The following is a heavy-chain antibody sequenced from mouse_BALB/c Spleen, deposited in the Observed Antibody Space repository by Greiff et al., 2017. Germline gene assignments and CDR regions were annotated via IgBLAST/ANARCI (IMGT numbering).Heavy chain of an antibody. D-gene: IGHD2-4*01. V-gene: IGHV2-9*02. Sequence: VKLQESGPGLVAPSQSLSITCTVSGFSLTSYGVHWVRQPPGKGLEWLGVIWAGGSTNYNSALMSRLSISKDNSKSQVFLKMNSLQTDDTAMYYCARDWGMITAGAMDYWGQGTSVTVSS. J-gene: IGHJ4*01. CDR1: GFSLTSYG. CDR2: IWAGGST. CDR3: ARDWGMITAGAMDY.